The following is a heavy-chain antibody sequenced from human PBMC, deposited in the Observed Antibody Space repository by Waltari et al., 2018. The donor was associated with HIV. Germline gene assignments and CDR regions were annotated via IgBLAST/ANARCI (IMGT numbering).Heavy chain of an antibody. CDR1: GFNFSNYA. CDR3: AKMLGTVVAASPPDY. J-gene: IGHJ4*02. CDR2: ISGVGPIT. V-gene: IGHV3-23*01. Sequence: QLLESGGGLVQPGGSLRLSCAASGFNFSNYAMTWVRQAPERGLEWVSGISGVGPITYYADPVKGRFTISRDNSKNTLYLQMDSLRGDDMAVYYCAKMLGTVVAASPPDYWGQGTLVTVSA. D-gene: IGHD2-15*01.